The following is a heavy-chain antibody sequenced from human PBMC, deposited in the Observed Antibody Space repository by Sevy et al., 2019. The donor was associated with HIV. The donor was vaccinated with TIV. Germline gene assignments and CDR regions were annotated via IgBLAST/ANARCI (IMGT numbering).Heavy chain of an antibody. Sequence: SETLSLTCTVSGGSVSSGSYYWSWIRQPPGKGLEWIGYIYYSGSTNYNPSLKSRVTISVDTSKNQFSLILKSVTAADTDVYYCAGDEGVGYSYGSETGYYKVSSGYDAFDIWGQGTMVTVSS. J-gene: IGHJ3*02. CDR2: IYYSGST. CDR3: AGDEGVGYSYGSETGYYKVSSGYDAFDI. D-gene: IGHD5-18*01. V-gene: IGHV4-61*01. CDR1: GGSVSSGSYY.